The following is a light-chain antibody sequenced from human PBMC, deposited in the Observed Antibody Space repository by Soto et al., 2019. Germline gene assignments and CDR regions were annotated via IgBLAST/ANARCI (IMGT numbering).Light chain of an antibody. Sequence: SYELTQPLSVSVALGQTARITCGGNNIGNKNVHWYQQKPGQAPVLVIYRDSNRPSGIPERFSGSNSGNTATLTISRAQAGDEADYSGQVWDSSTAVFGGGTKLTVL. V-gene: IGLV3-9*01. CDR1: NIGNKN. J-gene: IGLJ3*02. CDR3: QVWDSSTAV. CDR2: RDS.